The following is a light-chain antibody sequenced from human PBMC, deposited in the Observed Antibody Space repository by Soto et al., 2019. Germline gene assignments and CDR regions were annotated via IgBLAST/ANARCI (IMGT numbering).Light chain of an antibody. Sequence: QSALTQPASVSGSPGQSITISCTGTSSDVGNNNFVSWYQQYPGKAPRLMIYEVSNRPSGVSERFAGSKSGNTASLTISGLQAEDEADYYCAAWDDSLSGVVFGGGTQLTVL. J-gene: IGLJ2*01. CDR2: EVS. CDR3: AAWDDSLSGVV. V-gene: IGLV2-14*01. CDR1: SSDVGNNNF.